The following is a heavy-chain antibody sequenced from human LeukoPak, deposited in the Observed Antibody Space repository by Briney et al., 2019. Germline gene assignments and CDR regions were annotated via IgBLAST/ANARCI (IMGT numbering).Heavy chain of an antibody. CDR1: GGSFSGYY. V-gene: IGHV4-34*01. Sequence: SETLSLTCAVYGGSFSGYYWSWIRQPPGKGLEWSGEINHSGSTNYNPSLKSRVTISVDTSKNQFSLKLSSVTAADTAVYYCARELSGYGDYVGYYFDYWGQGTLVTVSS. J-gene: IGHJ4*02. CDR2: INHSGST. CDR3: ARELSGYGDYVGYYFDY. D-gene: IGHD4-17*01.